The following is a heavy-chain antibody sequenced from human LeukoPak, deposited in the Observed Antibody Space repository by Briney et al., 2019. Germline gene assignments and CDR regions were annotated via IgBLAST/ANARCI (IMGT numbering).Heavy chain of an antibody. CDR1: GFTFSSYS. D-gene: IGHD2-2*01. CDR3: ARALGYCSSASCYYFDN. V-gene: IGHV3-48*01. Sequence: GGSLRLSCAASGFTFSSYSMNWVRQAPGKGLEWVSYISSRSSTIYYADSVKGRFTISRDNAKNSLYLQMNSLRAEDTAVYYCARALGYCSSASCYYFDNWGQGTLVTVSP. J-gene: IGHJ4*02. CDR2: ISSRSSTI.